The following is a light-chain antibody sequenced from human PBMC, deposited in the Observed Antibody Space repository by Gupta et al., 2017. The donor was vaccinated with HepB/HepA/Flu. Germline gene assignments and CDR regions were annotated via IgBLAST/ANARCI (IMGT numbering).Light chain of an antibody. J-gene: IGLJ2*01. V-gene: IGLV2-14*03. Sequence: QSALTQPASVSGSPGQSITIPCTGTNSDVDGHNYVSWYQQHPGKAPKLRIYDVSNRPSGVSNRFSGSKSGSTASLTVSGLQAEDEADYYCSSYTSSSTVVFGGGTKVTVL. CDR3: SSYTSSSTVV. CDR1: NSDVDGHNY. CDR2: DVS.